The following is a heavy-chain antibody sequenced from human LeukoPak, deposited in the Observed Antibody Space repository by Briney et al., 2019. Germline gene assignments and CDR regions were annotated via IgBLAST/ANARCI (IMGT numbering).Heavy chain of an antibody. CDR2: IYAGGST. CDR1: GFRVTNDY. Sequence: GGSLRLSCAVSGFRVTNDYMNWVRQAPGKGLEWVSIIYAGGSTYYADSVKGRFTISRDNAKNTLHLQMDSLTVEDTAVYYCAVSNWMDPWGQGTLVTVSS. CDR3: AVSNWMDP. V-gene: IGHV3-66*01. J-gene: IGHJ5*02.